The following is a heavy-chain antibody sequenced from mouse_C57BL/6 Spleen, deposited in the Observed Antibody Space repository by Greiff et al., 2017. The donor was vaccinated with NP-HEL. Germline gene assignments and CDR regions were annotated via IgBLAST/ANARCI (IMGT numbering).Heavy chain of an antibody. Sequence: QVQLKQSGPELVKPGASVKISCKASGYAFSSSWMNWVKQRPGKGLGWIGRIYPGDGDTNYNGKFKGKATLTADKSSSTAYMQLSSLTSEDSAVYFCAGDYDYGFAYWGQGTLVTVSA. CDR3: AGDYDYGFAY. CDR2: IYPGDGDT. CDR1: GYAFSSSW. D-gene: IGHD2-4*01. J-gene: IGHJ3*01. V-gene: IGHV1-82*01.